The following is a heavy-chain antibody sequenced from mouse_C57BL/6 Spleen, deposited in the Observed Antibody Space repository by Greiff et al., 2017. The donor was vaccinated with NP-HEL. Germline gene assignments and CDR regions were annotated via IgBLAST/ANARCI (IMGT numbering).Heavy chain of an antibody. CDR2: IDPSDSET. CDR3: ARGDYYGSTLYAMDY. J-gene: IGHJ4*01. D-gene: IGHD1-1*01. Sequence: QVQLQQPGAELVRPGSSVKLSCKASGYTFTSYWMPWVKQRPIQGLEWIGNIDPSDSETHYNQKFKDKATLTVDKSSSTAYMQLSSLTSEDSAVYYCARGDYYGSTLYAMDYWGQGTSVTVSS. CDR1: GYTFTSYW. V-gene: IGHV1-52*01.